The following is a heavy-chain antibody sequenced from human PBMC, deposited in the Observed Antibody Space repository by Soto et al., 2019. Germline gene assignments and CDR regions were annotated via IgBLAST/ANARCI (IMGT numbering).Heavy chain of an antibody. V-gene: IGHV4-4*02. D-gene: IGHD1-1*01. J-gene: IGHJ4*02. CDR2: IYHSGST. Sequence: LSLTCAVFGGSISSSKWGGWVRKPPGKGLEWIGEIYHSGSTNYNPSLKSRVTISVDTSKSQFSLKLSSVTAADTSVYYCAGERLDGYYSWGQGTLVTVSS. CDR3: AGERLDGYYS. CDR1: GGSISSSKW.